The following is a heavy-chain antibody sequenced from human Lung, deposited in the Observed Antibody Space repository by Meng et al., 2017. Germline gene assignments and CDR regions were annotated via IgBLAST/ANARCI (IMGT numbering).Heavy chain of an antibody. Sequence: EGQLVDSGGGLVPPGGSLRLSCAASGFTFSSYALIWVRQAPGKGLEWVSGILGSGDSTFYADSVKGRFTISRDNSKNTLFLQMNSLRDEDTAVYYCAKARIQLWLFDYWGQGTLVTVSS. CDR2: ILGSGDST. V-gene: IGHV3-23*04. D-gene: IGHD5-18*01. J-gene: IGHJ4*02. CDR1: GFTFSSYA. CDR3: AKARIQLWLFDY.